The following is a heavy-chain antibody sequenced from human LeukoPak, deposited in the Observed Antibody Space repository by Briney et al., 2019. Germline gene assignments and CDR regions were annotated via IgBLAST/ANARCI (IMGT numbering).Heavy chain of an antibody. CDR2: ICPGDSDT. D-gene: IGHD4-17*01. CDR3: ARPGGYGDYVNAFDI. J-gene: IGHJ3*02. V-gene: IGHV5-51*01. Sequence: GESLKISCKGSGYSFTSYWIGWVRQMPGKGLEWMGIICPGDSDTRYSPSFQGQVTISADKSISTAYLQWSSLKASDTAMYYCARPGGYGDYVNAFDIWGQGTMVTVSS. CDR1: GYSFTSYW.